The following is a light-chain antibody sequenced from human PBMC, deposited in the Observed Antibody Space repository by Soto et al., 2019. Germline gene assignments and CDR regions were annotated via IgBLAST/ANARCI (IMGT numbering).Light chain of an antibody. J-gene: IGKJ1*01. CDR3: YQYDSSPWT. V-gene: IGKV3-20*01. Sequence: EIVMTQSPASLSVSPGERATLSCRASQSVSSNLAWYQQKPGQAPRIIIFGASGRATGIPDRFSGSGSGTDFTLTISRLEPEDFAVYFCYQYDSSPWTFGQGTKVDNK. CDR2: GAS. CDR1: QSVSSN.